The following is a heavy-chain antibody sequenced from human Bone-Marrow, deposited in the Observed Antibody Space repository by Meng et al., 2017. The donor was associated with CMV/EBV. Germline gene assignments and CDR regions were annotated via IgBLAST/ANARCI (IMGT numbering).Heavy chain of an antibody. CDR3: ASDFTDIVVVPAAMGWFDP. D-gene: IGHD2-2*01. CDR1: GYTFTSYD. CDR2: INPNSGGT. J-gene: IGHJ5*02. Sequence: ASVKVSCKASGYTFTSYDINWVRQATGQGLEWMGWINPNSGGTNYAQKFQGRVTMTRDTSISTAYMELSRLRSDDTAVYYCASDFTDIVVVPAAMGWFDPWGQGTLVTVSS. V-gene: IGHV1-2*02.